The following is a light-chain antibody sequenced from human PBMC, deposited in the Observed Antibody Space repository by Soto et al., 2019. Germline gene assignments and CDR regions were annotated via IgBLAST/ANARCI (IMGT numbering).Light chain of an antibody. V-gene: IGKV3D-7*01. CDR1: QSVSSSS. J-gene: IGKJ4*01. Sequence: PGERVTLSCRASQSVSSSSLTWYQQKPGQAPRLPIYGASSRATSIPARFSGSGSGTDFTLTISSLQPEDFAVYYCQQDYNLPFGGGTKVEIK. CDR2: GAS. CDR3: QQDYNLP.